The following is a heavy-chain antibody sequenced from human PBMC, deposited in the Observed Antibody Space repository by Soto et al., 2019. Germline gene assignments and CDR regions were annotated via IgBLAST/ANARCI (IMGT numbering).Heavy chain of an antibody. D-gene: IGHD4-17*01. CDR1: GFTISSYG. CDR3: AKDQDYGDYGGYFDY. Sequence: QVQLVESGGGVVQPGRSLRLSCAASGFTISSYGMHWVRQAPGKGLEWVAVISYDGSNKYYADSVKGRFTISRDNSKNTLYLQMISLRAEDTAVYYCAKDQDYGDYGGYFDYWGQGTLVTVSS. V-gene: IGHV3-30*18. J-gene: IGHJ4*02. CDR2: ISYDGSNK.